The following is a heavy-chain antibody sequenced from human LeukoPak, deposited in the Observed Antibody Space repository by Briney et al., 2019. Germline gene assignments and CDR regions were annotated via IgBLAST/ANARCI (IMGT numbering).Heavy chain of an antibody. CDR1: GFTFSSYG. CDR2: ISSDGITT. Sequence: GGSLRLSCAASGFTFSSYGMHWVRQAPGKGLEWVAFISSDGITTYYTDSVKGRFTISRDNSKNTLYLQMSSLRADDTAVYYCASRGAGVWGQGTLVTASS. V-gene: IGHV3-30*19. J-gene: IGHJ4*02. CDR3: ASRGAGV. D-gene: IGHD2-21*01.